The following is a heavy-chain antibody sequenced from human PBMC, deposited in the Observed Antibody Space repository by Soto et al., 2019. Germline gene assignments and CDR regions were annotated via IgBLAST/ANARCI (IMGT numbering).Heavy chain of an antibody. CDR2: IIPILGIA. J-gene: IGHJ4*02. CDR1: GGTFSSYT. Sequence: QVQLVQSGAEVKKPGSSVKVSCKASGGTFSSYTISWVRQAPGQGLEWMGRIIPILGIANYAQKFQGRVTLTADKSPSTAYMELSSLRSEYTAVYYCARGPYFIAVAGNFDYWGQGTLVTVSS. D-gene: IGHD6-19*01. V-gene: IGHV1-69*02. CDR3: ARGPYFIAVAGNFDY.